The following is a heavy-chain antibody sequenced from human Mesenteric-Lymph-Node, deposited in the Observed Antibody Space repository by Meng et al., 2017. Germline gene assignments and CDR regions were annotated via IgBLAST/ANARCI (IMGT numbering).Heavy chain of an antibody. J-gene: IGHJ5*02. D-gene: IGHD6-13*01. CDR3: ARDRGSSGWSNWFDP. V-gene: IGHV6-1*01. CDR1: GDSVSSNSAA. Sequence: QVPLQQSGPGLVKPSQTLSLTCAISGDSVSSNSAAWNWIRQSPSRGLVWLGRTFYRSKWSNEYAVSVKSRITINPDTSKNQFFLQLNSVTPEDTAVYYCARDRGSSGWSNWFDPWGQGTLVTVSS. CDR2: TFYRSKWSN.